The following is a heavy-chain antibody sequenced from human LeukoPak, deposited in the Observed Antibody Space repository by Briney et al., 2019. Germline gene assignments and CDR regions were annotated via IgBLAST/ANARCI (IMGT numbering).Heavy chain of an antibody. CDR1: GFTFSSYA. CDR2: ISYDGSNK. CDR3: ARDGCSSTSCAYNWFDP. J-gene: IGHJ5*02. D-gene: IGHD2-2*01. Sequence: PGGSLRLSCAASGFTFSSYAMHWVRQAPGKGLEWVAVISYDGSNKYYADSVKGRFTISRDNSKNTLYLQMNSLRAEDTAVYYCARDGCSSTSCAYNWFDPWGQGTLVTVFS. V-gene: IGHV3-30*04.